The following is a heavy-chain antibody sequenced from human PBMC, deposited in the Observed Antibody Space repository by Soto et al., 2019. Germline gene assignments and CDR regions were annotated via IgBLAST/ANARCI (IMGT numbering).Heavy chain of an antibody. D-gene: IGHD1-26*01. CDR3: AKPYSGNYYYFDY. CDR1: GFTFSSYA. Sequence: EVQLLEYGGGLVQPGGSLRLSCAASGFTFSSYAMSWVRQAPGKGLEWVSAISASGGKTYYADSVKGRFTISRDNSKNTLSLQMNSLSAEDTALYYCAKPYSGNYYYFDYWGQGTLVTVSS. CDR2: ISASGGKT. V-gene: IGHV3-23*01. J-gene: IGHJ4*02.